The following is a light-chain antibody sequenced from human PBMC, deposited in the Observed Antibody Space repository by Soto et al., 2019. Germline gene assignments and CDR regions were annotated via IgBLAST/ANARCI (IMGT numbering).Light chain of an antibody. CDR3: AAWDDSLNGHVA. V-gene: IGLV1-44*01. CDR2: SNN. CDR1: SSNIRSNT. J-gene: IGLJ2*01. Sequence: QSVLTQPPSASGTPGQRVTISCSGSSSNIRSNTVSWYQQLPGTAPKLLIYSNNQRPSGVPDRFSGSKSGTSASLAISGLQSEDEADYYCAAWDDSLNGHVAFGGGTKLT.